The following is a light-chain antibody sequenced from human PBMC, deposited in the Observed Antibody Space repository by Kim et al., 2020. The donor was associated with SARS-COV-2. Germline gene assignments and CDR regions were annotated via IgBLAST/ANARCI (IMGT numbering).Light chain of an antibody. CDR2: GKN. J-gene: IGLJ1*01. CDR1: SLRSYY. Sequence: SELTQDPAVSVALGQTVRITCQGDSLRSYYASWYQQKPGQAPVLVIYGKNNRPSGIPDRFSGSSSGNTASLTITGAQAEDEADYYCNSRDSSGNHYVFG. CDR3: NSRDSSGNHYV. V-gene: IGLV3-19*01.